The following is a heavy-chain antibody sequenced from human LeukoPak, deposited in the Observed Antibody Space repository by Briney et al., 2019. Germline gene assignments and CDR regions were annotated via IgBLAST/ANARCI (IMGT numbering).Heavy chain of an antibody. CDR2: IYSGGTT. V-gene: IGHV3-53*01. CDR1: GFSVSNNY. D-gene: IGHD4-17*01. Sequence: PGGSLRLSCEASGFSVSNNYMTWVRQAPGKGLEWVSVIYSGGTTHYGDSVEGRFTISRDNSRNTLNLQMNSLRAEDTAVYFCARGQSGDPAFDIWGQGTMVTVSS. J-gene: IGHJ3*02. CDR3: ARGQSGDPAFDI.